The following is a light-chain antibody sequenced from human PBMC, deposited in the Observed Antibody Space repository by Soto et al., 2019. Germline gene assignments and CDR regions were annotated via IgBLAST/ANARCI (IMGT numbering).Light chain of an antibody. V-gene: IGKV3-15*01. Sequence: IVMTQSPATLSVSPGERATLSCRAGQSIDNRLAWYQQRPGQAPRLLIYAASTRATGIPARFSGSGSGTEFTLTISGLQAEGFGVYYCQQYYSWRTFGQGTKVDIK. J-gene: IGKJ1*01. CDR3: QQYYSWRT. CDR2: AAS. CDR1: QSIDNR.